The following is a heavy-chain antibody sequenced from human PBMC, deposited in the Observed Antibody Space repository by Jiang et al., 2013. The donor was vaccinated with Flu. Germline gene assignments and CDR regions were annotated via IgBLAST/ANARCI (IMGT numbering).Heavy chain of an antibody. CDR2: INPKTGDT. V-gene: IGHV1-2*02. J-gene: IGHJ6*02. CDR3: ARGAFLFGSGWYDGGLDV. Sequence: GAEVKKPGASVKVSCKASGYSFSGYYIHWVRQAPGQGLEWMGWINPKTGDTKFARALQGRVTMTRDTSISTTYMEMSRLTSDDTAVFYCARGAFLFGSGWYDGGLDVWGQGTTVTVSS. CDR1: GYSFSGYY. D-gene: IGHD6-19*01.